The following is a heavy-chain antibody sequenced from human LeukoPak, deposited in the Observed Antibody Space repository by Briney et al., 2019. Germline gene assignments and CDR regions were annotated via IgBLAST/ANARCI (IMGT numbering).Heavy chain of an antibody. CDR2: IRYDGSNK. J-gene: IGHJ2*01. V-gene: IGHV3-30*02. Sequence: GGSLRLSCAASGFTFSGYGMHWVRQAPGKGLEWVAFIRYDGSNKYYADSVKGRFTISRDNSKNTLYLQMNSLRAEDTAVYYCAKDQSQKDIVVVPAATDLWGRGTLVTVSS. CDR3: AKDQSQKDIVVVPAATDL. CDR1: GFTFSGYG. D-gene: IGHD2-2*01.